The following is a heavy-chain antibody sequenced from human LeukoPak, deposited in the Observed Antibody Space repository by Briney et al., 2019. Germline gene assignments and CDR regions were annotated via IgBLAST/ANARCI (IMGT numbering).Heavy chain of an antibody. CDR1: GGSISSSSYY. CDR3: AKMTPVTSFQLLVLDS. Sequence: PSETQSLTCTVSGGSISSSSYYWGWSRQPPEKGLEWSGEISHSGSTNYNPSLESRVTVSVDNSKNQFSLKLSSVTAADTAVYYCAKMTPVTSFQLLVLDSWGPGTLVTISS. D-gene: IGHD4-11*01. V-gene: IGHV4-39*07. J-gene: IGHJ4*02. CDR2: ISHSGST.